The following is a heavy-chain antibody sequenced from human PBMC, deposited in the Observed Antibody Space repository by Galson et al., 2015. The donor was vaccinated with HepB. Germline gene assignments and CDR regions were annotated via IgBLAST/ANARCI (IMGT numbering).Heavy chain of an antibody. CDR3: ARDPTPMLVYYYYYMDV. J-gene: IGHJ6*03. Sequence: QSGAEVKKPGESLKISCKASGYTLTSYGISWVRQAPGQGLEWMGWISAYNGNTNYAQKLQGRVTMTTDTSTSTAYMELRSLRSDDTAVYYCARDPTPMLVYYYYYMDVWGKGTTVTVSS. V-gene: IGHV1-18*01. CDR1: GYTLTSYG. CDR2: ISAYNGNT. D-gene: IGHD3-16*01.